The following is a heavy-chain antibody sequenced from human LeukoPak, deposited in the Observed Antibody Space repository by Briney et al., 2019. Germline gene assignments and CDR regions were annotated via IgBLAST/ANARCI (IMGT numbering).Heavy chain of an antibody. V-gene: IGHV1-46*01. J-gene: IGHJ4*02. D-gene: IGHD3-22*01. CDR3: ARDSSFYYDSSGPDFDY. CDR2: INPSGGST. Sequence: GASVKVSCKASGYTFTSYYMHWVRQAPGQGLEWMGIINPSGGSTSYAQKFQGRVTMTRDTSTSTVYMELSSLRSEDTAVYYCARDSSFYYDSSGPDFDYWGQGTLVTVSS. CDR1: GYTFTSYY.